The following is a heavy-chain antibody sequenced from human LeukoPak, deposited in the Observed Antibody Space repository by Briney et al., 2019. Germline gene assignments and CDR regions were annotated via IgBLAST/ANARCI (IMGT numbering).Heavy chain of an antibody. V-gene: IGHV4-59*01. CDR2: IYYSGST. CDR1: GGSISSYY. CDR3: ARAPEADSSRSDAFDI. Sequence: SETLSLTCTVSGGSISSYYWSWIRQPPGKGLEWIGYIYYSGSTNYNPSLKSRVTISVDTSKNQFSLQLSSVTAADTAVYYCARAPEADSSRSDAFDIWGQGTMVTVSS. D-gene: IGHD3-22*01. J-gene: IGHJ3*02.